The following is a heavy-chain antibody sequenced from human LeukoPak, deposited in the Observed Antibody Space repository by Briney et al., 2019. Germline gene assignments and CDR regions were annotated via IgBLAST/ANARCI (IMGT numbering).Heavy chain of an antibody. CDR2: ISASGRST. D-gene: IGHD2-8*01. CDR3: AKDRSDNNTWYAGSH. V-gene: IGHV3-23*01. J-gene: IGHJ4*02. Sequence: GGSLRLSCAGSGFNFSSFVMTWVRQAPGKGLEWVSSISASGRSTYYADSVKGRFTISRDNSKNTLYLQMNSLRAEDTAVYYCAKDRSDNNTWYAGSHWGQGTLVTVSS. CDR1: GFNFSSFV.